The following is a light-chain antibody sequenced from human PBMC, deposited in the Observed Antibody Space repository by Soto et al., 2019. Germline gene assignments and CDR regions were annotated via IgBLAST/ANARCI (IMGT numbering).Light chain of an antibody. CDR2: DVT. J-gene: IGLJ1*01. V-gene: IGLV2-14*01. CDR3: ISYTSSSAFYV. Sequence: QSALTQPASVSGSPGQSITISCTGTSSDVGGFNFVSWYQQHPGKAPKLMIYDVTNRPSGVSNRFFGSKSGNTASLTISGLQAEDEADYYCISYTSSSAFYVFGTGTKLTVL. CDR1: SSDVGGFNF.